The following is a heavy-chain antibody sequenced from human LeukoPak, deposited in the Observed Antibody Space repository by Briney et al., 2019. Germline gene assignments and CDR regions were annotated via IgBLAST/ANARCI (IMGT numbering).Heavy chain of an antibody. J-gene: IGHJ4*02. CDR2: IYHSGST. CDR1: GDSISSTNYY. CDR3: ARIYSGSYYAKDYFDY. V-gene: IGHV4-39*07. Sequence: PSETLSLTCTVSGDSISSTNYYWGWIRQPPGKGLEWIGSIYHSGSTYYNPSLKSRVTISVDTSKNQFSLKLSSVTAADTAVYYCARIYSGSYYAKDYFDYWGQGTLVTVSS. D-gene: IGHD1-26*01.